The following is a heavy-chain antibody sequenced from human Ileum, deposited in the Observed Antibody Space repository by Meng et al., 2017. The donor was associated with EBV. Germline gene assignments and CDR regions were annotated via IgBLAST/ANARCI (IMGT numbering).Heavy chain of an antibody. D-gene: IGHD1-26*01. CDR1: GDSVSSISGA. Sequence: QVQLQPSGPGLLKPPQTLSLTCANSGDSVSSISGAWNCIRQSPSRGLEWLGRTYYRSKWNTDYAESVSSRITISPDTSKNQFSLQLNSVTPEDTAVYYCARGSYYFDSWGQGTLVTVSS. CDR2: TYYRSKWNT. J-gene: IGHJ4*02. CDR3: ARGSYYFDS. V-gene: IGHV6-1*01.